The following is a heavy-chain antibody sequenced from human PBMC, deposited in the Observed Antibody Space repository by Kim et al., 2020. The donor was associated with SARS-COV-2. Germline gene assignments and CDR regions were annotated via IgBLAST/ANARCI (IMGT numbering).Heavy chain of an antibody. D-gene: IGHD3-10*01. CDR2: IYYSGST. J-gene: IGHJ2*01. CDR1: GGSISSSSYY. CDR3: ARRYALLWFGESWYFDL. Sequence: SETLSLTCTVSGGSISSSSYYWGWIRQPPGKGLEWIGSIYYSGSTYYNPSLKSRVTISVDTSKNQFSLKLSSVTAADTAVYYCARRYALLWFGESWYFDLWGRGTLVTVSS. V-gene: IGHV4-39*01.